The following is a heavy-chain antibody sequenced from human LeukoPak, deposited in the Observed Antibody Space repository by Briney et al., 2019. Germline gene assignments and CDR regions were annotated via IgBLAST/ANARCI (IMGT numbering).Heavy chain of an antibody. CDR3: AKGTLGSCSGGSCYPLDY. CDR1: GFTFSSYA. V-gene: IGHV3-23*01. CDR2: IIGDGEYT. J-gene: IGHJ4*02. D-gene: IGHD2-15*01. Sequence: GGSLRLSCAASGFTFSSYALAWFRQSPGRGLEGFSCIIGDGEYTYHTDSVKGRFTISRDNSKNTLYVQMNSLRAEDTAVYYCAKGTLGSCSGGSCYPLDYWGQGTLVTVSS.